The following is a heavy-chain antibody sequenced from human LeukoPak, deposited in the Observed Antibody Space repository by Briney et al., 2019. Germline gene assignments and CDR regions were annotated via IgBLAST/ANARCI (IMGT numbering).Heavy chain of an antibody. Sequence: GGSLRLSCAASGLTVSSHYMTWVRQAPGKGLEWVSVIYSGGSTYYADSVKGRFTISRDNAKNSLYLQMNSLRAEDTAMYYCARVDDYHYYGTDVWGQGTTVTVSS. CDR3: ARVDDYHYYGTDV. CDR2: IYSGGST. J-gene: IGHJ6*02. V-gene: IGHV3-53*01. D-gene: IGHD5-24*01. CDR1: GLTVSSHY.